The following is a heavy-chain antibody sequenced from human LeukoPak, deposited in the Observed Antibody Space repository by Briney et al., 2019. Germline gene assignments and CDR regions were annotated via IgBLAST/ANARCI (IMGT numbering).Heavy chain of an antibody. Sequence: GGSLRLSCAASGFTFSRFWMNWVRQAPGRGLEWVANIDQSGGRNNYVDSVKGRFTISRDNAKNSLFLEMSSLRADDTAVYFCAKDVEGGTFDIWGQGTTVTVSS. CDR2: IDQSGGRN. CDR1: GFTFSRFW. CDR3: AKDVEGGTFDI. D-gene: IGHD3-16*01. J-gene: IGHJ3*02. V-gene: IGHV3-7*05.